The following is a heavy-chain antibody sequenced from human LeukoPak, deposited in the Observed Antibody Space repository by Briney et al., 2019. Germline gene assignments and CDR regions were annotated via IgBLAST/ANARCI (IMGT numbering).Heavy chain of an antibody. D-gene: IGHD5-18*01. Sequence: SETLSLTCTVSGDSMNSFTYFWTWIRQHPGKGLEWIGYVFYSGGTYLNPSLKRRLTMSSDTPNNQFSLHLTSVTAADTAVHYCARGGRGYSYGLDSWGQGIPVTVSS. CDR1: GDSMNSFTYF. J-gene: IGHJ5*01. CDR2: VFYSGGT. V-gene: IGHV4-31*03. CDR3: ARGGRGYSYGLDS.